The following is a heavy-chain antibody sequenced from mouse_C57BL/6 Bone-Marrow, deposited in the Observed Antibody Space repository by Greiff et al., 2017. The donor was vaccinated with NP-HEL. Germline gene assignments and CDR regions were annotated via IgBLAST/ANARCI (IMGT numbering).Heavy chain of an antibody. CDR2: FYPGSGSI. J-gene: IGHJ1*03. Sequence: VQLQQSGAELVKPGASVKLSCKASGYTFTEYTIHWVKQRSGQGLEWIGWFYPGSGSIKYNEKFKDKATLTADKSSSTVYMELSRLTSEDSAVYICARDGERGYDGYYVRYFDVWGTGTTVTVSS. CDR3: ARDGERGYDGYYVRYFDV. D-gene: IGHD2-3*01. V-gene: IGHV1-62-2*01. CDR1: GYTFTEYT.